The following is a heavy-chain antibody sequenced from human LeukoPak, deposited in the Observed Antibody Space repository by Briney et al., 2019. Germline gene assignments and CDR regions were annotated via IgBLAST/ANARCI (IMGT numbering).Heavy chain of an antibody. J-gene: IGHJ5*02. D-gene: IGHD2-2*01. CDR2: INHSGST. CDR3: ASTPKLDIVVVPAAITWFDP. CDR1: GGSFSGYY. Sequence: SETLSLTCAVYGGSFSGYYWSWIRQPPGKGLEWIGEINHSGSTNYNPSLKSRVTISVDTSKNQLSLKLSSVTAADTAVYYCASTPKLDIVVVPAAITWFDPWGQGTLVTVSS. V-gene: IGHV4-34*01.